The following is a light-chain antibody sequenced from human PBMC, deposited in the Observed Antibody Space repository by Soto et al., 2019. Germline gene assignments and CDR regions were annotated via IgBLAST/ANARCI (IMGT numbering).Light chain of an antibody. Sequence: QSALTQPASVSGSPGQSIAISCTGTSSDVGSHDLVSWYQQHPGKVPKLIIYDVSSRPSVVSNRFSGSKSGNTASLTISGLQAEDETDYYCSSFTSSTTYVFRTGTKVTVL. CDR3: SSFTSSTTYV. CDR1: SSDVGSHDL. J-gene: IGLJ1*01. CDR2: DVS. V-gene: IGLV2-14*02.